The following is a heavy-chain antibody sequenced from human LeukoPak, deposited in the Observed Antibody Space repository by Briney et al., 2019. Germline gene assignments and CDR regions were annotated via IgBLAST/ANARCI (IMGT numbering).Heavy chain of an antibody. J-gene: IGHJ3*02. V-gene: IGHV4-59*01. D-gene: IGHD4-11*01. Sequence: ASETLSLTFTVSGASISKYYWSWIRQTPGKRLEWIAYSSYTGSTALNPSLDSRVTISIDTSKNQLSLKLTSVTAADTAVYYCARLRSMTTVRDSFNIWGQGTPVTVSS. CDR1: GASISKYY. CDR3: ARLRSMTTVRDSFNI. CDR2: SSYTGST.